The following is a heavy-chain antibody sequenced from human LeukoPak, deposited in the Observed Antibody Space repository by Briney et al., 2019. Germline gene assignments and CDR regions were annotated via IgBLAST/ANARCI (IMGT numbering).Heavy chain of an antibody. Sequence: GRSLRLSCVASGFTFSSYSMHWVRQAPGKGLEWAAVISYDGSIEYYADFVKGRFTISRDNSKNTLYLQMNSLRAEDTAVYYCARDLIRALMATVTTFDYWGQGTLVTVSS. CDR2: ISYDGSIE. D-gene: IGHD4-17*01. CDR1: GFTFSSYS. V-gene: IGHV3-30-3*01. CDR3: ARDLIRALMATVTTFDY. J-gene: IGHJ4*02.